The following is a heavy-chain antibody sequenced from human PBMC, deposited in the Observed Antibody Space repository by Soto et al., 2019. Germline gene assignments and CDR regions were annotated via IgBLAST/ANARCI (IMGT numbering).Heavy chain of an antibody. Sequence: ASVKVSCKASGYTFTSYGISWVRQAPGQGLEWMRWISAYNGNTNYAQKLQGRVTMTTDTSMSTAYMELSSLRSEDTAVYYCARPRGAYCGGDCPDAFDIWGQGTMVTVSS. D-gene: IGHD2-21*01. V-gene: IGHV1-18*01. CDR3: ARPRGAYCGGDCPDAFDI. CDR1: GYTFTSYG. J-gene: IGHJ3*02. CDR2: ISAYNGNT.